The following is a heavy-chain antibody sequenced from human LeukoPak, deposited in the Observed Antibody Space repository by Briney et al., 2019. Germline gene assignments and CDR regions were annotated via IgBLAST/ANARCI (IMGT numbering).Heavy chain of an antibody. J-gene: IGHJ4*02. Sequence: PGGSLRLSCAASGFTFSSYWMSWVHQAPGKGLEWVANIKQDGSEKYYVDSVKGRFTISRDNAKNSLYLQMNSLRAEDTAVYYCAREETFDYGDYGGVDYWGQGTLVTVSS. V-gene: IGHV3-7*03. CDR3: AREETFDYGDYGGVDY. CDR2: IKQDGSEK. D-gene: IGHD4-17*01. CDR1: GFTFSSYW.